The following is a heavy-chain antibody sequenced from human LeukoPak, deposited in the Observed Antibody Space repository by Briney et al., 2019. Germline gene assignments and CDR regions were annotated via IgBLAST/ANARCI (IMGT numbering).Heavy chain of an antibody. Sequence: ASVKVSCKASGYTFTSYYMHWVRQAPGQGLEWMGIINPSGGSTSYAQKFQGRVTITADKSTSTAYMELSSLRSEDTAVYYCARDGVVVVAATSLSVYFDYWGQGTLVTVSS. V-gene: IGHV1-46*01. CDR1: GYTFTSYY. CDR3: ARDGVVVVAATSLSVYFDY. CDR2: INPSGGST. D-gene: IGHD2-15*01. J-gene: IGHJ4*02.